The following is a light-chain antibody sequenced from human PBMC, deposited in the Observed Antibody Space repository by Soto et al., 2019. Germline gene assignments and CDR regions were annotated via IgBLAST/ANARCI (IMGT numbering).Light chain of an antibody. CDR1: QSVFYSPNNKDY. V-gene: IGKV4-1*01. J-gene: IGKJ3*01. CDR2: WVS. CDR3: QQYYNTPFT. Sequence: DIVMTQSPDSLSVSLGERATINCKSSQSVFYSPNNKDYLAWYQQKPGQPPKLLIYWVSTRESGVPDRFSASGSGTDFTLTISGLQTGDVAVYYCQQYYNTPFTFGPGTKVDIK.